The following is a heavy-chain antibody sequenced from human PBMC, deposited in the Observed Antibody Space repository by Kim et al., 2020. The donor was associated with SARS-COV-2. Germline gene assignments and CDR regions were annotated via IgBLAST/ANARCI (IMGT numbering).Heavy chain of an antibody. CDR1: GGSISSGSYY. D-gene: IGHD2-15*01. CDR2: IYTSGST. J-gene: IGHJ6*02. CDR3: ARGQYCSGGSCYFHGYYYYGMDV. V-gene: IGHV4-61*02. Sequence: SETLSLTCTVSGGSISSGSYYWSWIRQPAGKGLEWIGRIYTSGSTNYNPSLKSRVTISVDTSKNQFSLKLSSVTAADTAVYYCARGQYCSGGSCYFHGYYYYGMDVWGQGTTVTVSS.